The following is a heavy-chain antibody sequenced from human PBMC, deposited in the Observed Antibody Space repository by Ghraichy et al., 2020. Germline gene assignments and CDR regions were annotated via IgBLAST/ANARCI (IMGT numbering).Heavy chain of an antibody. Sequence: GGSLRLSCAMSGFNFGDFAVGWVRQAPGKGLEWVSSIARSGSADYTDSVKGRFTISRDNSKNILYLHMSSLIAEDTATYYCARYSGWNPSSYFFKSWCQGTLVTVSS. CDR1: GFNFGDFA. J-gene: IGHJ5*02. D-gene: IGHD3-9*01. CDR3: ARYSGWNPSSYFFKS. V-gene: IGHV3-23*01. CDR2: IARSGSA.